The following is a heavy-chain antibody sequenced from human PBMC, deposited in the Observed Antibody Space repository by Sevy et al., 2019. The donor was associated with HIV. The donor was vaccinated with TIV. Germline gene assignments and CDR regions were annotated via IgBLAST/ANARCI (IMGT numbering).Heavy chain of an antibody. CDR1: GFTFSSYS. Sequence: GGSLRLSCAASGFTFSSYSMNWVRQAPGKGLEWVSSISGISNYIYYADSMKGRFTVTRHNARNSRYLQMNSLRAEDTTVYYCARNNCSITNCYMGDVFDIWGQGTMVTVS. CDR3: ARNNCSITNCYMGDVFDI. CDR2: ISGISNYI. D-gene: IGHD2-2*02. V-gene: IGHV3-21*01. J-gene: IGHJ3*02.